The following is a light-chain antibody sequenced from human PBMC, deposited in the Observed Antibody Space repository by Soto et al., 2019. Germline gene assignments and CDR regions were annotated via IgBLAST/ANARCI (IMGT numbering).Light chain of an antibody. Sequence: EIVLTQSPATLSLSPGEGATLSCRASQSVDSSLAWYQKKPGQAPRLLLYDVSDRATGIPARFSGSGSGTDFTLTISSLGPEDFAVYYCQQRYDWPLTFGGGTKVE. J-gene: IGKJ4*01. CDR1: QSVDSS. CDR2: DVS. CDR3: QQRYDWPLT. V-gene: IGKV3-11*01.